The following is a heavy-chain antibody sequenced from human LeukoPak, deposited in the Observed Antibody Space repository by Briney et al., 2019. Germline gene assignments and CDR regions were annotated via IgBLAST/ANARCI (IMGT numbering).Heavy chain of an antibody. CDR3: ARDHVFPIVVVPAASYYFDY. J-gene: IGHJ4*02. CDR2: ISAYNGNT. V-gene: IGHV1-18*01. Sequence: EASVKVSCKASGYTFTCYGISWVRQAPGQGLEWMGWISAYNGNTNYAQKLQGRVTMTTDTSTSTAYMELRSLRSDDTAVYYCARDHVFPIVVVPAASYYFDYWGQGTLVTVSS. CDR1: GYTFTCYG. D-gene: IGHD2-2*01.